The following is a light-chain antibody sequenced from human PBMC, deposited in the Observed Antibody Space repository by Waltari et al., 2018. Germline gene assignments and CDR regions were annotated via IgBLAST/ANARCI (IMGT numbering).Light chain of an antibody. CDR1: QSISSW. CDR3: QQLGT. J-gene: IGKJ1*01. V-gene: IGKV1-5*03. CDR2: KAS. Sequence: DIQMTQSPSTLSASLGERATITCRASQSISSWLAWYQQKPGKAPKLLIYKASSLESGVPSRFSGSGSVTEFTLTISSLQPDDFATYYCQQLGTFGQGTKVEIK.